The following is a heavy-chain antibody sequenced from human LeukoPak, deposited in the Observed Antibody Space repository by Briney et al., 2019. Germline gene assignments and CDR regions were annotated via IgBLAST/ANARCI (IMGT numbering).Heavy chain of an antibody. CDR1: GYSFTSYW. J-gene: IGHJ4*02. Sequence: GESLKVSCKGSGYSFTSYWIGGVRQMPGKGLEWMGIIYPGDSDSRYSPSFQGQVTIAADKSISTAYLQWSSLKASDTAMYYCARLELQYTVDYWGQGTLVTVSS. CDR3: ARLELQYTVDY. V-gene: IGHV5-51*01. D-gene: IGHD4-11*01. CDR2: IYPGDSDS.